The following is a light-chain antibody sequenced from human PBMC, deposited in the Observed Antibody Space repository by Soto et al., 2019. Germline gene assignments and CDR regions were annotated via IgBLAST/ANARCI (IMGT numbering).Light chain of an antibody. V-gene: IGKV3-20*01. Sequence: EIVLTQSPGTLSWSPGERAYLSCRASQSVSSSYLAWYQQKPGQAPRLLIYGASSRATGIPDRFSGSGSGTDFTLTISRLEPEDFAVYYCQQYGSSPDTFGQGTKLEIK. J-gene: IGKJ2*01. CDR3: QQYGSSPDT. CDR2: GAS. CDR1: QSVSSSY.